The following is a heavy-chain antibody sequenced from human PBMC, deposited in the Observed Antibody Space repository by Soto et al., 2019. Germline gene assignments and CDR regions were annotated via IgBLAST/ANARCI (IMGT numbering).Heavy chain of an antibody. CDR2: ISYDGSNK. CDR1: GFTFSSYG. V-gene: IGHV3-30*18. CDR3: AKDPRYNWNYALSGFDP. D-gene: IGHD1-7*01. J-gene: IGHJ5*02. Sequence: GGALRLSCAASGFTFSSYGMHWVRQAPGKGLEWVAVISYDGSNKYYADSVKGRFTISRDNSKNTLYLQMNSLRAEDTAVYYCAKDPRYNWNYALSGFDPWGQGTLVTVSS.